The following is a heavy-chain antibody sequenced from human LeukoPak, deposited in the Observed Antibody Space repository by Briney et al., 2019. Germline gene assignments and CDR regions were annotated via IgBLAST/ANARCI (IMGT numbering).Heavy chain of an antibody. CDR1: GFTFSSYG. D-gene: IGHD5-18*01. CDR3: AKDRRGIQLWFDAFDI. Sequence: GRSLRLSCAASGFTFSSYGMHWVRQAPGKGLEWVAVIWYDGSNKYYADSVKGRFTISRDNSKNTLYLQMNSLRAEDTAVYYCAKDRRGIQLWFDAFDIWGQGTMVTVSS. J-gene: IGHJ3*02. CDR2: IWYDGSNK. V-gene: IGHV3-33*06.